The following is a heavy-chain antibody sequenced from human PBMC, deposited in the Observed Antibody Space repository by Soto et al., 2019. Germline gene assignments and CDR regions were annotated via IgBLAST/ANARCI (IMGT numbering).Heavy chain of an antibody. D-gene: IGHD2-2*01. Sequence: GASVKGSCKASGYTFTGYYIHWVRQAPGQGLEWMGWINPNSGGTNYAQNFQGWVTMTRDTSISTAYMELSRLRSDDTAVYYCARSRGVVVPAATGYFDYWGQGTLVTVSS. CDR2: INPNSGGT. CDR3: ARSRGVVVPAATGYFDY. J-gene: IGHJ4*02. CDR1: GYTFTGYY. V-gene: IGHV1-2*04.